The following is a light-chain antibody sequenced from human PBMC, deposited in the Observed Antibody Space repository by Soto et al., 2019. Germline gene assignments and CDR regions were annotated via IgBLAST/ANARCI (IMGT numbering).Light chain of an antibody. CDR2: DVS. CDR1: QSMGSW. V-gene: IGKV1-5*01. J-gene: IGKJ5*01. Sequence: DIQMTQSPSTLSASVGDRVTITCRASQSMGSWLAWYQQRPGKAPKLLMYDVSTLKGGVPSRFSGSGSGTEFTLTISSLQSEDFAVYYCQQYEKWPPSITFGQGTRLEIK. CDR3: QQYEKWPPSIT.